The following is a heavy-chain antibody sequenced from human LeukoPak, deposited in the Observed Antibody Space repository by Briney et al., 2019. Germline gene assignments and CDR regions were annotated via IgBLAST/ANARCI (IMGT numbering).Heavy chain of an antibody. Sequence: SETLSLTCTVSGGSISSYYWSWIRQPPGKGLEWIGYIYYSGSTNYNPSLNTRVTISLATSKHQFSLKLSSVTAADTAVYYCARLGYCSGGSCYPEYYFDYWGQGTLVTVSS. V-gene: IGHV4-59*08. CDR3: ARLGYCSGGSCYPEYYFDY. J-gene: IGHJ4*02. CDR1: GGSISSYY. D-gene: IGHD2-15*01. CDR2: IYYSGST.